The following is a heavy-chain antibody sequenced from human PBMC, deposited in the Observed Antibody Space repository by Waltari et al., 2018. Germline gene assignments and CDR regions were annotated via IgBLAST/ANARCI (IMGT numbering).Heavy chain of an antibody. Sequence: QVQLQESGPGLVKPSQTLSLTCTVSGGSISSGGYYWSWNRQHPGKGLEWIGYIYYSGSTYYNPSLKSRVTISVDTSKNQFSLKLSSVTAADTAVYYCARDTVVTRSYYFDYWGQGTLVTVSS. CDR3: ARDTVVTRSYYFDY. CDR2: IYYSGST. D-gene: IGHD2-15*01. J-gene: IGHJ4*02. V-gene: IGHV4-31*03. CDR1: GGSISSGGYY.